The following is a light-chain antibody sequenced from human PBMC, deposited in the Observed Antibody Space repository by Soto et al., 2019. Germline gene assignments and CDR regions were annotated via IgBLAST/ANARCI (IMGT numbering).Light chain of an antibody. CDR1: SSDVGSYNR. J-gene: IGLJ2*01. CDR3: SSYTSISSV. Sequence: QSALTQPPSVSGSPGQSVTISCTGTSSDVGSYNRVSWYQQPPGTAPKLMIYEVSNRPSGVPDRFSGSKSGNTASLTISGLQAEDEADYYCSSYTSISSVFGGGTKLTVL. CDR2: EVS. V-gene: IGLV2-18*02.